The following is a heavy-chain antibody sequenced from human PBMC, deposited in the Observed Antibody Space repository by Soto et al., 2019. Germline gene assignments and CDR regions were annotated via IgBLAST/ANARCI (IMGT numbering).Heavy chain of an antibody. CDR1: GGSISSSSYY. D-gene: IGHD3-22*01. CDR2: IYYSGST. V-gene: IGHV4-39*01. Sequence: SETLSLTRTVAGGSISSSSYYWGWIRQPPGKGLEWIGSIYYSGSTYYNPSLKSRVTISVDTSKNQFSLKLSSVTAADTAVYYCARSYYYDSSGFDYWGQGTLVTVSS. J-gene: IGHJ4*02. CDR3: ARSYYYDSSGFDY.